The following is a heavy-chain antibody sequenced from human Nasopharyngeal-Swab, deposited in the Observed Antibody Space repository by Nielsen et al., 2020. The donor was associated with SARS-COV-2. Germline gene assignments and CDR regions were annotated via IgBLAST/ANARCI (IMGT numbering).Heavy chain of an antibody. Sequence: SETLSLTCTVSGGSISSYYWSWIRQPPGKGLEWIGHIYYSGSTNYNPSLKSRVTISVDTSKNQFSLKLSSVTAADTAVYYCARGYGSGSYSYMDVWGKGTTVTVSS. CDR3: ARGYGSGSYSYMDV. CDR2: IYYSGST. V-gene: IGHV4-59*01. D-gene: IGHD3-10*01. CDR1: GGSISSYY. J-gene: IGHJ6*03.